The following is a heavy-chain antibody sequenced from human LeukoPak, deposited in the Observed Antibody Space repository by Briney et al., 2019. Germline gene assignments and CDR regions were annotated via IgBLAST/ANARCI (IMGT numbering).Heavy chain of an antibody. CDR1: GYTLTELS. D-gene: IGHD1-26*01. CDR3: ATSRTSIVGATTPYCFDY. CDR2: FDPEDGET. J-gene: IGHJ4*02. Sequence: GASVKVSCKVSGYTLTELSMHWVRQAPGKGLEWMGGFDPEDGETIYAQKFQGRVTMTEDTSTDTAYMELSSLRSEDTAVYYCATSRTSIVGATTPYCFDYRGQGTLVTVSS. V-gene: IGHV1-24*01.